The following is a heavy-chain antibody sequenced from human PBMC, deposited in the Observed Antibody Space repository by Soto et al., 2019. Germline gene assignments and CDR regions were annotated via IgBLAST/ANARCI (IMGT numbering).Heavy chain of an antibody. D-gene: IGHD3-10*01. Sequence: TLSLTCTVSGGSISSGGYYWSWIHQHPGKGLEWIGYIYYSGSTYYNPSLKSRVTISVDTSKNQFSLKLSSVTAADTAVYYCARAAPILLWFGEGYMDVWGQGTTVTVSS. V-gene: IGHV4-31*03. J-gene: IGHJ6*02. CDR2: IYYSGST. CDR3: ARAAPILLWFGEGYMDV. CDR1: GGSISSGGYY.